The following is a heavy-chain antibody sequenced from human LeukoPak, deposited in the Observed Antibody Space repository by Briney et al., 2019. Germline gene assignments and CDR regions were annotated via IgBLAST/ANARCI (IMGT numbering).Heavy chain of an antibody. D-gene: IGHD1-26*01. CDR1: GYTFTSYG. Sequence: ASVKVSCKASGYTFTSYGISWVRQAPGQGLEWMGWISAYNGNTNYAQKLQGRVTMTTDTSTSTAYMELSSLRSEDTAVYYCTREGGIVGATETYNWFDPWGQGTLVTVSS. V-gene: IGHV1-18*01. CDR3: TREGGIVGATETYNWFDP. CDR2: ISAYNGNT. J-gene: IGHJ5*02.